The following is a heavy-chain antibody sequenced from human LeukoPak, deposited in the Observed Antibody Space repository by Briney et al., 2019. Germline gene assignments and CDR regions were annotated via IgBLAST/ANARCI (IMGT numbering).Heavy chain of an antibody. Sequence: TGGSLRLSCAATGFTFSNYAIHWGRQAPGKGLEWVAFMSDDGSRQHYADSVKGRFTISRDNSKNTLNLQMNSLRAEDTAVYYCVKDRTGTYTLDYWGQGTLVTVSS. CDR2: MSDDGSRQ. V-gene: IGHV3-30-3*01. CDR1: GFTFSNYA. D-gene: IGHD3-10*01. CDR3: VKDRTGTYTLDY. J-gene: IGHJ4*02.